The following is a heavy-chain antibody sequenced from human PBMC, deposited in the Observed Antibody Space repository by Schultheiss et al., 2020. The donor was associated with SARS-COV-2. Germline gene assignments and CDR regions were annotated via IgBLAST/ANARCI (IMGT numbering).Heavy chain of an antibody. D-gene: IGHD3-3*01. CDR1: GFTFSSYE. V-gene: IGHV3-48*03. J-gene: IGHJ6*02. Sequence: GGSLRLSCAASGFTFSSYEMNWVRQAPGKGLEWVSYISSSGSTIYYADSVKGRFTISRDNAKNSLYLQMNSLRAEDTAVYYCARELRMWSGYYLASGGMDVWGQGTTVTVSS. CDR2: ISSSGSTI. CDR3: ARELRMWSGYYLASGGMDV.